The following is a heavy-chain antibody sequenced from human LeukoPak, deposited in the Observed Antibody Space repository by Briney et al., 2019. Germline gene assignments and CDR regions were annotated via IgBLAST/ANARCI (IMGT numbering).Heavy chain of an antibody. Sequence: GGSLRLACAASGFTFSSYSMNWVRQAPGKGLEWVSSISSSSSYIYYADSVKGRFTISRDNAKNSLYLQMNSLRAEDTAVYYCARDNRDGFNSYYFDYWGQGTLVTVSS. CDR2: ISSSSSYI. CDR1: GFTFSSYS. CDR3: ARDNRDGFNSYYFDY. V-gene: IGHV3-21*01. D-gene: IGHD5-24*01. J-gene: IGHJ4*02.